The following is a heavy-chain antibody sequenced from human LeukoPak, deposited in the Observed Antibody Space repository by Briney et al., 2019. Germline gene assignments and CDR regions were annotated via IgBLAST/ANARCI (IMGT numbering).Heavy chain of an antibody. CDR2: INWNGGST. J-gene: IGHJ3*02. CDR3: ARHGAPDAFDI. Sequence: GGSLRLSCAASGFTFDDYGMTWVRQAPGKGLEWVSGINWNGGSTGYADSVKGRFTISRDNAKNSLSLQMNSLRAEDTALYYCARHGAPDAFDIWGQGTMVTVSS. D-gene: IGHD4-17*01. V-gene: IGHV3-20*04. CDR1: GFTFDDYG.